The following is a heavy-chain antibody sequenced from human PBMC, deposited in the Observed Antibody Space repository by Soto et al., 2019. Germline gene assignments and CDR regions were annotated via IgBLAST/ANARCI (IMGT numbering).Heavy chain of an antibody. V-gene: IGHV4-59*01. CDR1: GGSISSYY. CDR3: ARGGDFWSGYYENWFDP. J-gene: IGHJ5*02. D-gene: IGHD3-3*01. Sequence: SETLSLTCTVSGGSISSYYWSWIRQPPGKGLEWIGYIYYSGSTNYNPSLKSRVTISVDTSKNQFSLKLSSVTAADTAVYYCARGGDFWSGYYENWFDPWGQGTLVTVSS. CDR2: IYYSGST.